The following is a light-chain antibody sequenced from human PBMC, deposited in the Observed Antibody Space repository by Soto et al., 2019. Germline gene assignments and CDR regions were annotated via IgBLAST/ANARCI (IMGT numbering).Light chain of an antibody. J-gene: IGKJ1*01. CDR3: QQYASSPWK. CDR2: GAS. CDR1: QSVSNRY. Sequence: EIVLTQSPGTLSLSPGQRATLACRASQSVSNRYLAWYQQKPGQAPRLLIYGASSRATGVPDRISGSGSGTDFALTINRLEAEDFAVYYCQQYASSPWKFGQGTKVDIK. V-gene: IGKV3-20*01.